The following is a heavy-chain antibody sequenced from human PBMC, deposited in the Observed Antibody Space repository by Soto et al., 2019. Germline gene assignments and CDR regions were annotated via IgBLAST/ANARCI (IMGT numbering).Heavy chain of an antibody. V-gene: IGHV4-59*08. D-gene: IGHD3-10*01. CDR2: IYYSGST. J-gene: IGHJ5*02. Sequence: SETLSLTCTVSGGSISSYYWSWIRQPPGKGLEWIGYIYYSGSTNYDPSLKSRVTISVDTSKNQFSLKLSSVTAADTAVYYCARTYYYGSGGYYNYFWFDPWGQGTLVTVSS. CDR3: ARTYYYGSGGYYNYFWFDP. CDR1: GGSISSYY.